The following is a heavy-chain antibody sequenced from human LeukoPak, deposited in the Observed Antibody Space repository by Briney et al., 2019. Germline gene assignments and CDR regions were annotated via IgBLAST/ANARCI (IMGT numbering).Heavy chain of an antibody. V-gene: IGHV1-2*06. D-gene: IGHD4-17*01. CDR2: INPNSGGT. CDR3: ARDGFYGDYVQLNYFDY. CDR1: GYTFTGYY. Sequence: ASVKVSCKASGYTFTGYYMHWVRQAPGQGLEWMGRINPNSGGTNYAQKFQGRVTMTTDTSTSTAYMELRSLRSDDTAVYYCARDGFYGDYVQLNYFDYWGQGTLVTVSS. J-gene: IGHJ4*02.